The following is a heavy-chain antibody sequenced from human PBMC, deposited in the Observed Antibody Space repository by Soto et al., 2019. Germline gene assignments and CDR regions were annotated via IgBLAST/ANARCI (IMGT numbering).Heavy chain of an antibody. D-gene: IGHD6-19*01. J-gene: IGHJ4*02. V-gene: IGHV3-30*18. Sequence: QVQLVESGGGVVQPGRSLRLSCAASGFTFSSYGMHWVRQAPGKGLEWVAVISYDGSNKYYADSVKGRFTISRDNSQNTLYRQMNSLRAEDTAVYYCAKGAYSRGWCLDYWGQGTLVTVSS. CDR1: GFTFSSYG. CDR3: AKGAYSRGWCLDY. CDR2: ISYDGSNK.